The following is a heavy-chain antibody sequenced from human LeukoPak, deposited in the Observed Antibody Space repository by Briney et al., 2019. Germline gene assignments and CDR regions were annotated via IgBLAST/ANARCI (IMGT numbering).Heavy chain of an antibody. V-gene: IGHV4-39*01. CDR3: ASLLIAVAGTKVY. CDR1: GGSISSSSYY. D-gene: IGHD6-19*01. J-gene: IGHJ4*02. Sequence: PSETLSLTCTVSGGSISSSSYYWGWIRQPPGKGLEWIGSIYYSGSTYYNPSLKSRVTISVDTSKNQFSLKLSSVTAADTAVYYCASLLIAVAGTKVYWGQGTLVTVSS. CDR2: IYYSGST.